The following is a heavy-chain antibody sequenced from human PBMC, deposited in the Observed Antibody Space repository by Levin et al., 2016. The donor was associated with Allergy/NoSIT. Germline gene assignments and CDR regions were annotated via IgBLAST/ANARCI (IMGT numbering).Heavy chain of an antibody. CDR2: ISNDGSHK. CDR1: GFTFSKYG. D-gene: IGHD6-13*01. Sequence: GESLKISCAASGFTFSKYGMHWVRQAPGKGLEWVALISNDGSHKYYADSVKGRFTISRDNSKNTLSLQMNSLRPEDTAVYSCARLVAWGVAVAESGYFAMGVWGQGTTVTVTS. V-gene: IGHV3-30*03. J-gene: IGHJ6*02. CDR3: ARLVAWGVAVAESGYFAMGV.